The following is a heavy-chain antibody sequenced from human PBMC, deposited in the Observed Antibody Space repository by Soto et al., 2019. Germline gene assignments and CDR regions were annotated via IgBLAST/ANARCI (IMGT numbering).Heavy chain of an antibody. D-gene: IGHD4-17*01. J-gene: IGHJ4*02. CDR2: IYYSGST. CDR3: ARHLRRLTDYGDSLDY. Sequence: SETLSLTCTVPGGSISSSSYYWGWIRQPPGKGLEWIGSIYYSGSTYYNPSLKSRVTISVDTSKNQFSLKLSSVTAADTAVYYCARHLRRLTDYGDSLDYWGQGTLVTVSS. V-gene: IGHV4-39*01. CDR1: GGSISSSSYY.